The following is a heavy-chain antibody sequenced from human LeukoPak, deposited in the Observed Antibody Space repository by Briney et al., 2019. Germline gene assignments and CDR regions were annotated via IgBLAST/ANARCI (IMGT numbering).Heavy chain of an antibody. D-gene: IGHD6-13*01. CDR3: ARGGYSSSWPYYYYYYMDV. CDR1: GYSISSGYY. CDR2: IYHSGST. J-gene: IGHJ6*03. V-gene: IGHV4-38-2*01. Sequence: KASETLSLTCAVSGYSISSGYYWGWIRQPPGKGLEWIGSIYHSGSTYYNPSLKSRVTISVDTSKNQFPLKLSSVTAADTAVYYCARGGYSSSWPYYYYYYMDVWGKGTTVTVSS.